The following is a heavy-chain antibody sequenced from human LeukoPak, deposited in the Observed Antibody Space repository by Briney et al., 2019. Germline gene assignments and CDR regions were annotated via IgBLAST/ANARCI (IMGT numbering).Heavy chain of an antibody. J-gene: IGHJ4*02. Sequence: PGGSLRLSCAASGFTFSSYGMHWLRQAPGKGLEWVAFIRYDGSNKYYADSVKGRSTISRDNSKNTLYLQMNSLRAEDTAVYYCARAGMVRGVIAVYYFDYWGQGTLVTVSS. CDR3: ARAGMVRGVIAVYYFDY. D-gene: IGHD3-10*01. V-gene: IGHV3-30*02. CDR2: IRYDGSNK. CDR1: GFTFSSYG.